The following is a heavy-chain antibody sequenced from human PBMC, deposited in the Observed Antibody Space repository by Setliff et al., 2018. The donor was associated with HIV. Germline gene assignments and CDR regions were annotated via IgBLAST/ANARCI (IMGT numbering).Heavy chain of an antibody. CDR1: GGSLSDYS. J-gene: IGHJ4*02. CDR3: ARAAAGNTGPFDL. V-gene: IGHV4-34*01. Sequence: PSETLSLTCAVYGGSLSDYSWSWIRQPPGKGLEWIGRVSSRGDTNYNPSLKSRVTMSVDTSKNQFSLKLTSVTASDTAVYYCARAAAGNTGPFDLWGQGSPVTVSS. CDR2: VSSRGDT. D-gene: IGHD4-17*01.